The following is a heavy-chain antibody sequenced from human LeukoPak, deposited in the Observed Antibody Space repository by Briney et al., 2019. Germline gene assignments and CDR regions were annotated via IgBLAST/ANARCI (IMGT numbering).Heavy chain of an antibody. D-gene: IGHD3-22*01. Sequence: PSETLSLTCTVSGDSISSQYWGWIRQPPGKGLEWIGYIHYSGSTNYNPSLKSRVTISVDTSKNQHSLKLSSVTAADTAVYYCARLRFSSGPLFDYWGQGALVTVSS. CDR1: GDSISSQY. CDR3: ARLRFSSGPLFDY. V-gene: IGHV4-59*11. CDR2: IHYSGST. J-gene: IGHJ4*02.